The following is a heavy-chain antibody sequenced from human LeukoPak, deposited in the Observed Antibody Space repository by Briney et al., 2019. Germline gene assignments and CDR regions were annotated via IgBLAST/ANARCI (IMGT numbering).Heavy chain of an antibody. J-gene: IGHJ4*02. CDR2: IYHSGST. V-gene: IGHV4-4*02. CDR3: ARWSEMATIGSFDY. Sequence: SETLSLTCAVSGGSISSSNWWSWVRQPPGKGLEWIGEIYHSGSTNYNPSLKSRVTISVDKSKNQFSLKLSSVTAADTAVYYCARWSEMATIGSFDYWGQGTLVTVSS. CDR1: GGSISSSNW. D-gene: IGHD5-24*01.